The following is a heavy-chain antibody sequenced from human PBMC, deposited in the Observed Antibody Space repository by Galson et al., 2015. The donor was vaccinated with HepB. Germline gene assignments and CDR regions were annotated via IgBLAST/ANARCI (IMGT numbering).Heavy chain of an antibody. J-gene: IGHJ4*02. CDR2: IKQDGSEK. Sequence: SLRLSCAASGFTFSSYWMSWVRQAPGKGLEWVANIKQDGSEKYYVDSVKGRFTISRDNAKNSLYLQMNSLRAEDTAVYYCARALVVVGATGGDDYWGQGTLVTVSS. CDR1: GFTFSSYW. V-gene: IGHV3-7*03. D-gene: IGHD1-26*01. CDR3: ARALVVVGATGGDDY.